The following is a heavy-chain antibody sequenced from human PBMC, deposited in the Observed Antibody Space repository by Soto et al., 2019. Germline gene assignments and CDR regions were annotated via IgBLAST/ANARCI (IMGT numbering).Heavy chain of an antibody. Sequence: SETLSLTCTVSTDPFSNYFWSWLRQPPGKGLEWIGYVYQSGSPKYNPSLESRVVISTDTSKNQFSLKVRSVTAADTAVYYCARETYGDYVGYFYPWGQGIQVPVSS. CDR2: VYQSGSP. CDR1: TDPFSNYF. J-gene: IGHJ5*02. D-gene: IGHD4-17*01. V-gene: IGHV4-59*12. CDR3: ARETYGDYVGYFYP.